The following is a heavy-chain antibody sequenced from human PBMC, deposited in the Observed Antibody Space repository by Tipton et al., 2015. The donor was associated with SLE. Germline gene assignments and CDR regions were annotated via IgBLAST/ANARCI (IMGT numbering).Heavy chain of an antibody. Sequence: TLSLTCAVYGGSFSGYYWSWIRQPPGKGLEWIGEINHSGSTNYNPSLKSRVTISVDTSKNQFSLKLISVTAADTAVYYCARGLPTGGDYYYYSMDVWGKGTTVTVSS. CDR1: GGSFSGYY. CDR2: INHSGST. V-gene: IGHV4-34*01. D-gene: IGHD3-16*01. J-gene: IGHJ6*03. CDR3: ARGLPTGGDYYYYSMDV.